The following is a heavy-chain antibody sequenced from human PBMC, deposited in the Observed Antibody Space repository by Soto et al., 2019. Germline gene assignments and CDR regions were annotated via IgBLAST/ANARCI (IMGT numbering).Heavy chain of an antibody. D-gene: IGHD2-15*01. J-gene: IGHJ3*02. CDR1: GFIFGNYM. CDR2: IRDGGEST. V-gene: IGHV3-23*01. CDR3: APHVHCSGGIVHYDAFDI. Sequence: EVQLLESGGGLVQPGESLRLSCAFSGFIFGNYMMTWVREAPGKGLEWVSTIRDGGESTYYADSVKGRFTISRDNSKNTLYLQMDSLGVEDTAVYYCAPHVHCSGGIVHYDAFDIRGQGTMVTVSS.